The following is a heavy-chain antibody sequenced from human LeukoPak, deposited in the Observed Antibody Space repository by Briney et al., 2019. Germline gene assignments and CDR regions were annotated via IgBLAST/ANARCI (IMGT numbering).Heavy chain of an antibody. CDR2: ISWDGGST. J-gene: IGHJ4*02. V-gene: IGHV3-43*01. CDR3: ARGTHYYDSSGYDY. Sequence: GGSLRLSCAASGFTFDDYTMHWVRQAPGKGLEWVSLISWDGGSTYYADSVKGRFTISRDNSKNSLYLQMNSLRAEDTASYYCARGTHYYDSSGYDYWGQGTLVTVSS. CDR1: GFTFDDYT. D-gene: IGHD3-22*01.